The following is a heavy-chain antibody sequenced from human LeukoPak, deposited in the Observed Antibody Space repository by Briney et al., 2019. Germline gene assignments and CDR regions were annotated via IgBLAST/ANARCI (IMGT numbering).Heavy chain of an antibody. V-gene: IGHV1-18*04. Sequence: ASVKVSCKASGYSFSAHYMHWIRQAPGQGLEWMGWISAYNGNTNYAQKLQGRVTMTTDTSTSTAYMELRSLRSDDTAVYYCARDCSSTSCYHSGFQHWGQGTLVTVSS. CDR2: ISAYNGNT. J-gene: IGHJ1*01. CDR1: GYSFSAHY. D-gene: IGHD2-2*01. CDR3: ARDCSSTSCYHSGFQH.